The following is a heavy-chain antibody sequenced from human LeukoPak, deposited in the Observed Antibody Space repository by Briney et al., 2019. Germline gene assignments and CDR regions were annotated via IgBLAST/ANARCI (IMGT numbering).Heavy chain of an antibody. D-gene: IGHD3-22*01. CDR1: GGSISSSNYY. Sequence: SETLSLTCTVSGGSISSSNYYWGWIRQPAGKVLEWIGRIYTSGSTNYNPSLKSRVTMSVDTSKNQFSLKLSSVTAADTAVYYCAREDYDSSGYYRHAFDIWGQGTMVTVSS. J-gene: IGHJ3*02. CDR3: AREDYDSSGYYRHAFDI. V-gene: IGHV4-61*02. CDR2: IYTSGST.